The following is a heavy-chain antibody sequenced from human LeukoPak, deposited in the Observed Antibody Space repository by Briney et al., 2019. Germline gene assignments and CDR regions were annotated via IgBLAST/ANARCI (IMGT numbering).Heavy chain of an antibody. V-gene: IGHV4-39*02. CDR1: GGSISITTHY. Sequence: PSETLSLTCTVSGGSISITTHYWGWTRQTPGRGLEWIGSIFYSGTAYYNAALKSRVTLSIDTSKNQFSLQLTSVTAADTAVYYCAREWGLVGAYNFDYWGQGTLVTVSS. J-gene: IGHJ4*02. CDR3: AREWGLVGAYNFDY. D-gene: IGHD1-26*01. CDR2: IFYSGTA.